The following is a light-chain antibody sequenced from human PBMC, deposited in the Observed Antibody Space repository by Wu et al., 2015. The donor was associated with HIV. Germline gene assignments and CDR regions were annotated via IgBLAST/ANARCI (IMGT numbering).Light chain of an antibody. CDR1: QSVSSH. CDR3: QQRSNWLYT. V-gene: IGKV3-11*01. J-gene: IGKJ2*01. Sequence: EIVLTQSPATLSLSPGERATLSCRASQSVSSHLAWYQQKPGQAPRLLIYDASNRATDIPARFSGSGSGTDFTLTISSLEPEDCAVYYCQQRSNWLYTFGQGTKLEIK. CDR2: DAS.